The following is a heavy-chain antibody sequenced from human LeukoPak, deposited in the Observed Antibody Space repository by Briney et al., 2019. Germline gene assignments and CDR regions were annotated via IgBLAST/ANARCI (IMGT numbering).Heavy chain of an antibody. V-gene: IGHV1-2*02. D-gene: IGHD6-13*01. CDR1: GYTFTGYY. CDR3: ARLPSRSLNMDV. Sequence: ASVKVSCKASGYTFTGYYMHWVRQAPGQGPEWMGWINPNSGGTNYAQKFQGRVTMTRDTSISTAYMELSRLRSDDTAVYYCARLPSRSLNMDVWGKGTTVTVSS. CDR2: INPNSGGT. J-gene: IGHJ6*03.